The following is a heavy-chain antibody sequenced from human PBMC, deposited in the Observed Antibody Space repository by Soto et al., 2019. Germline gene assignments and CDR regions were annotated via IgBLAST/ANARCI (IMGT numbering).Heavy chain of an antibody. CDR1: GGTFSSYT. CDR3: ATSINDDAFDI. V-gene: IGHV1-69*02. D-gene: IGHD1-1*01. J-gene: IGHJ3*02. CDR2: IIPILGIA. Sequence: QVQLVQSGAEVKKPGSSVKVSCKASGGTFSSYTISWVRQAPGQGLEWMGRIIPILGIANYAQKFQGRVTITADKSTTTAYMELSSLRSEDTAAYYCATSINDDAFDIWGQGTMVTVSS.